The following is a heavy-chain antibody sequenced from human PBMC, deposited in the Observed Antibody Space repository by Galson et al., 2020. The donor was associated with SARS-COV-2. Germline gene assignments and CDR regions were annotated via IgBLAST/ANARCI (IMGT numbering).Heavy chain of an antibody. CDR2: ISPDGAIT. J-gene: IGHJ4*02. Sequence: GGSLRLSCAASGFSFTTHWIHWVRRGPGKGLVWVSRISPDGAITTYADSVKGRFTISRDNAKNTVLLQMNGLRAEDTAVYYCVRDNDALLATGPRFENWGQGTLVTVSS. CDR3: VRDNDALLATGPRFEN. D-gene: IGHD3-16*01. V-gene: IGHV3-74*01. CDR1: GFSFTTHW.